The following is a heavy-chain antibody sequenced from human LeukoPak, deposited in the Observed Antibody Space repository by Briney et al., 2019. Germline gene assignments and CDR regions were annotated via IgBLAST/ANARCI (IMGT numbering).Heavy chain of an antibody. D-gene: IGHD3-22*01. CDR1: GFTFSSYS. CDR3: AKEGSRGSFRN. Sequence: PGGSLRLSCAVSGFTFSSYSMNWVRQAPGKGLEWVSSISSSSSYIYYADSVKGRFTISRNNPKISLYLQMNSRRREDTAVYYFAKEGSRGSFRNWGQETLVTVSS. CDR2: ISSSSSYI. J-gene: IGHJ4*02. V-gene: IGHV3-21*01.